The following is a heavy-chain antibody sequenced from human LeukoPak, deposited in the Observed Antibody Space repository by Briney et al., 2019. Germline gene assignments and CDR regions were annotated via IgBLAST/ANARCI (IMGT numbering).Heavy chain of an antibody. D-gene: IGHD5-24*01. J-gene: IGHJ4*02. CDR3: GRGIDGYNSYYFDY. Sequence: GRALRLSCAAPGFTFTSFWMHWVRQAPGKGLGWGSRINSDGRSTSYADSVKGRFTISRDNPKNQLSLQLTSLSVEDTPVYYCGRGIDGYNSYYFDYWGQGTPVTVSS. CDR1: GFTFTSFW. V-gene: IGHV3-74*01. CDR2: INSDGRST.